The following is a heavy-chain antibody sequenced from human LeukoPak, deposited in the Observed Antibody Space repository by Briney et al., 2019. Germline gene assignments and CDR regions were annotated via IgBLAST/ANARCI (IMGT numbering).Heavy chain of an antibody. Sequence: GGSLRLSCAASGFTFSSYGMSWVRQAPGKGLEWVSAISGSGGSTFYADSVKGRFTVSRDNSKNTLYLQMNSLRADDTAVYYCAKGVAVAGRGISPWGQGTLVTVSS. CDR1: GFTFSSYG. CDR2: ISGSGGST. D-gene: IGHD6-19*01. V-gene: IGHV3-23*01. CDR3: AKGVAVAGRGISP. J-gene: IGHJ5*02.